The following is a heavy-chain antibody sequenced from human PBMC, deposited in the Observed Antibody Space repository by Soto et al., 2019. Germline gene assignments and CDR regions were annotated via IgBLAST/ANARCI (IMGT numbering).Heavy chain of an antibody. D-gene: IGHD5-18*01. CDR1: GFTFSSYA. CDR2: INGDGSQK. V-gene: IGHV3-7*01. J-gene: IGHJ4*02. CDR3: ARVGRYGWDFDH. Sequence: PGGSLRLSCAASGFTFSSYAPHWVRQAPGKGLEWVALINGDGSQKYYVGSVKGRFIISRDNAKDSVYMQMDSLRAGETAVYFCARVGRYGWDFDHWGQGTLVTVSS.